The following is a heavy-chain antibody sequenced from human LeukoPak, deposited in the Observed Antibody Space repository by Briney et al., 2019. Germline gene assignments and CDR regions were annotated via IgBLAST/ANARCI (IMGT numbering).Heavy chain of an antibody. CDR2: ISSSGSTI. CDR3: AKDSTAMVTYYFDY. V-gene: IGHV3-48*03. Sequence: SLRLSCAASKFTFSSYEMNWVRQGPGNRLKRVSYISSSGSTIYYADSVKGRFTISRDNAKNSLYLQMNSLRAEDTALYYCAKDSTAMVTYYFDYWGQGTLVTVSS. CDR1: KFTFSSYE. D-gene: IGHD5-18*01. J-gene: IGHJ4*02.